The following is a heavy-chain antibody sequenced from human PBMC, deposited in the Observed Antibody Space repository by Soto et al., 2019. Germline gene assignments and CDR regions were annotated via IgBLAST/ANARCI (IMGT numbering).Heavy chain of an antibody. V-gene: IGHV3-15*07. J-gene: IGHJ3*01. D-gene: IGHD3-10*01. CDR2: IKSKAAGGAI. CDR1: GFSFRDAW. CDR3: TTDGSFGGVVVAFHL. Sequence: EVQMVESGGGLVKPGGSLRLSCAVSGFSFRDAWMNWVRQAPGKGLEWVGRIKSKAAGGAIDYAAPVKDRFTISRDDSKDTLYLQIYSLKTEDTAMYYCTTDGSFGGVVVAFHLWGQGTMLSVSS.